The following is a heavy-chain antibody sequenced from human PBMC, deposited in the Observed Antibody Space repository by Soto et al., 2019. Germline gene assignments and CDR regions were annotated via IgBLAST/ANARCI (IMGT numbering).Heavy chain of an antibody. CDR3: ARDLGAFNYGSAYFDY. D-gene: IGHD3-10*01. CDR1: GFTFSTYG. J-gene: IGHJ4*02. CDR2: IWYDGSNQ. V-gene: IGHV3-33*01. Sequence: VGSLRLSCAPSGFTFSTYGMHWVRQAPGKGLEWVAVIWYDGSNQYYADSVKGRFTISRDNSKNMLYLQMNSLRAEDTAVYYCARDLGAFNYGSAYFDYWGQGTPVTVSS.